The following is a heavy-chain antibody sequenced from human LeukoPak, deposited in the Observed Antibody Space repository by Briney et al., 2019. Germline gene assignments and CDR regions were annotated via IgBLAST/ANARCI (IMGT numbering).Heavy chain of an antibody. CDR3: AKLAKYFYVSELFYFFKH. J-gene: IGHJ1*01. D-gene: IGHD3-10*01. V-gene: IGHV3-7*01. Sequence: GGSLRLSCAASGFSFTTYWMSWVRQAPGKGLEWVANINQDGTEKYYVDSVKGRFTISRDNGKNSLYLQMNSLRVEDTAVYYCAKLAKYFYVSELFYFFKHGGRGPRVTAPS. CDR2: INQDGTEK. CDR1: GFSFTTYW.